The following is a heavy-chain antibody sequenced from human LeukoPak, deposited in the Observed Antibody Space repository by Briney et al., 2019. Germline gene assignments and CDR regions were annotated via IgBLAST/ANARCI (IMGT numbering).Heavy chain of an antibody. CDR1: GGSISSYY. J-gene: IGHJ4*02. CDR3: ARDVLDYYDSSGYFNY. Sequence: SETLSLTCTVSGGSISSYYWSWIRQPPGKGLEWIGHIYYTGSTNYNPSLKSRVTISVDTSKNQFSLKLSSVTAADTAVYYCARDVLDYYDSSGYFNYWGQGTLVTVSS. V-gene: IGHV4-59*01. CDR2: IYYTGST. D-gene: IGHD3-22*01.